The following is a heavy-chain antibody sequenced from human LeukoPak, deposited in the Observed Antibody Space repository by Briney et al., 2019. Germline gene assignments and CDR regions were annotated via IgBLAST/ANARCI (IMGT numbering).Heavy chain of an antibody. V-gene: IGHV3-21*01. D-gene: IGHD2-15*01. CDR1: GFTFSSYS. CDR3: ARSGVVVAALERGVANWFDP. Sequence: GGSLRLSCAASGFTFSSYSMNWVRQAPGKGLEWVSSISSSSYIYYADSVKGRLTISRDNAKNSLFLQMYSLRAEDTAVYYCARSGVVVAALERGVANWFDPWGQGTLVTVSS. CDR2: ISSSSYI. J-gene: IGHJ5*02.